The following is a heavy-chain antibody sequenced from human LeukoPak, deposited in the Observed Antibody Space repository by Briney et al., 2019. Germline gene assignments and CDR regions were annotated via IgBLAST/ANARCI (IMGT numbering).Heavy chain of an antibody. J-gene: IGHJ4*02. CDR3: ARDLSSTPNWELDY. CDR1: GYTFTSYD. D-gene: IGHD7-27*01. Sequence: GASVKVSCKASGYTFTSYDINWVRQATGQGLEWMGWVNPNSGGTEYAQNFQGRVTMTRDTSISASYMELNRLTSNDTAVYYCARDLSSTPNWELDYWGQGTLVTVSS. V-gene: IGHV1-2*02. CDR2: VNPNSGGT.